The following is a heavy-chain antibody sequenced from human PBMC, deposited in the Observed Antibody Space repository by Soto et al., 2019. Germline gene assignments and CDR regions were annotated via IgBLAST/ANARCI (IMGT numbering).Heavy chain of an antibody. J-gene: IGHJ4*02. Sequence: EVQLLESGGGLVQPGGSLRLSCAASGFTFSSYVMSWVRQAPGKGLEWVSAISNSVSNTYYADSVKGRFTISRDNSKNTLYLQMNSLRVEDTAVYYCASRYCSSSSCGPGLFDSWGQGTLVTVSS. CDR3: ASRYCSSSSCGPGLFDS. V-gene: IGHV3-23*01. D-gene: IGHD2-2*01. CDR2: ISNSVSNT. CDR1: GFTFSSYV.